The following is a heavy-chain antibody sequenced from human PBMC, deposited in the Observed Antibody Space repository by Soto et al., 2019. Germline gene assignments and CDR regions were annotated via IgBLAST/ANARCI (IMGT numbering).Heavy chain of an antibody. CDR2: IYHSGST. J-gene: IGHJ4*02. Sequence: QVQLQESGPGLVKPSGTLSLTCAVSGGSITSSHWWSWVRQPPGKGMEWIGEIYHSGSTNYNPSLKSRVTISVDKSKNQFSLQLSSVTAADTAVYYCTRDRRYGGTRFDFWGQGTLVTFSA. CDR3: TRDRRYGGTRFDF. CDR1: GGSITSSHW. V-gene: IGHV4-4*02. D-gene: IGHD1-7*01.